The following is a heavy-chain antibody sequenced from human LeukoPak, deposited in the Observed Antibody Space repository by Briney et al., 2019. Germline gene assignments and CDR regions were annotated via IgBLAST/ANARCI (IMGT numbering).Heavy chain of an antibody. J-gene: IGHJ4*02. CDR1: GFTFSSYG. CDR3: AKLRPDYDFWSGYPDIDKYYFDY. CDR2: ISYDGSNK. Sequence: PGGSLRLSCAASGFTFSSYGMHWVRQAPGKGLEWVAVISYDGSNKYYADSVKGRFTISRDNSKNTLYLQMNSLRAEDTAVYYCAKLRPDYDFWSGYPDIDKYYFDYWGQGTLVTVSS. D-gene: IGHD3-3*01. V-gene: IGHV3-30*18.